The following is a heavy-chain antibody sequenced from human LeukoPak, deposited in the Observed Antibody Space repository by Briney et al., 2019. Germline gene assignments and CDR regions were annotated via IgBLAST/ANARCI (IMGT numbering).Heavy chain of an antibody. CDR2: IYSGGST. D-gene: IGHD3-10*01. Sequence: GGSLRLSCAASGFTVSSNYMSWVRQGPGKGREWVSVIYSGGSTYYADSVKGRFTISRDNSKNTLYLQMNSLRAEDTAVYYCARRGGSGSTYYFDCWGQGTLVTVSS. V-gene: IGHV3-53*01. CDR1: GFTVSSNY. CDR3: ARRGGSGSTYYFDC. J-gene: IGHJ4*02.